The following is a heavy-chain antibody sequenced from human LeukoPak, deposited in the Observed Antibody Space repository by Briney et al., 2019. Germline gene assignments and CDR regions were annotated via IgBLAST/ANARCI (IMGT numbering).Heavy chain of an antibody. V-gene: IGHV3-66*04. CDR2: IYSGGST. CDR3: ASHCSSTSCYSVDAFDI. Sequence: GSLRLSCAASGFTVSSNHMSWVRQAPGKGLEWVSVIYSGGSTYYADSVKGRFTISRDNSKNTLYLQMNSLRAEDTAVYYCASHCSSTSCYSVDAFDIWGQGTMVTVSS. J-gene: IGHJ3*02. D-gene: IGHD2-2*01. CDR1: GFTVSSNH.